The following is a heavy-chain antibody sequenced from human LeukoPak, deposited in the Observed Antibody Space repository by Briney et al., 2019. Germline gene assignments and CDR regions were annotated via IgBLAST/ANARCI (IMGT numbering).Heavy chain of an antibody. J-gene: IGHJ4*02. CDR3: ASSSYDILTGYPH. V-gene: IGHV4-59*08. D-gene: IGHD3-9*01. CDR1: GGFISGHY. Sequence: SETLSLTCTVSGGFISGHYWTWIRQPPGKGLEWIGYIYNSGGTKYSPSLKSRVTISVDTSKNQFSLKLSSVTAADTAVYYCASSSYDILTGYPHWGQGTLVTVSS. CDR2: IYNSGGT.